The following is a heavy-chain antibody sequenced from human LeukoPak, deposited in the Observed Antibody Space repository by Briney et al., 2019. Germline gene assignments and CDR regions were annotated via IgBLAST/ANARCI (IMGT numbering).Heavy chain of an antibody. CDR2: IYHSGST. V-gene: IGHV4-38-2*02. D-gene: IGHD3-10*01. CDR3: ARVVWFGENRTYYFDY. Sequence: SETLSLTCTVSGYSISSGYYWGWIRQPPGQGLEWIGSIYHSGSTYYNPSLKSRVTISVDTSKNQFSLKLSSVTAADTAVYYCARVVWFGENRTYYFDYWGQGTLVTVSS. J-gene: IGHJ4*02. CDR1: GYSISSGYY.